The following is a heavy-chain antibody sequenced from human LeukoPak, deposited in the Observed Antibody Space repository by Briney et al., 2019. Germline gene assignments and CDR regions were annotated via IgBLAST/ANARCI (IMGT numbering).Heavy chain of an antibody. CDR1: GFTFSSYS. V-gene: IGHV3-21*01. CDR3: ARVVVRFHYDTSGLDY. Sequence: PGGSLRLSCAATGFTFSSYSMNWVRQAPGKGLEWVSSISSSSSYIYYADSMKGRFTISRDNAKNSLYLQMYSLRAEDTAVYYCARVVVRFHYDTSGLDYWGQGTLVTVSS. D-gene: IGHD3-22*01. CDR2: ISSSSSYI. J-gene: IGHJ4*02.